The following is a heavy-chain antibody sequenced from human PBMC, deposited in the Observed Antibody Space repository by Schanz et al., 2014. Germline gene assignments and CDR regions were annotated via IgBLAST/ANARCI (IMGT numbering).Heavy chain of an antibody. CDR2: IYTDGST. V-gene: IGHV3-66*01. CDR1: GFTVSKNY. CDR3: ARGTDTAMEHPPFDY. Sequence: EVQLVESGGGLVQPGGSLRLSCAASGFTVSKNYMSWVRQAPGKGLEWVSIIYTDGSTYYADSVRDRFTISRDNSKNMLYLQINNLTAEDTAVYYCARGTDTAMEHPPFDYWGQGTLVTVSS. J-gene: IGHJ4*02. D-gene: IGHD5-18*01.